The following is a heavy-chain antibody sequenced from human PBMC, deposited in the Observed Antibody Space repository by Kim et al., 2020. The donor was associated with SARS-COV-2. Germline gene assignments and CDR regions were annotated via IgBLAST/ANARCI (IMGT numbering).Heavy chain of an antibody. D-gene: IGHD1-26*01. Sequence: VKGRFTISRDDSKSIAYLQMNSLKTEDTAVYYCTRDPLVGDGYRRPFDYWGQGTLVTVSS. J-gene: IGHJ4*02. V-gene: IGHV3-49*02. CDR3: TRDPLVGDGYRRPFDY.